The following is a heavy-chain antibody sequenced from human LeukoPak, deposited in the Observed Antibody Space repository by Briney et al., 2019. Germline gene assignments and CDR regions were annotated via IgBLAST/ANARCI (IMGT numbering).Heavy chain of an antibody. J-gene: IGHJ4*02. CDR2: IKQDGSEK. V-gene: IGHV3-7*01. CDR1: GFTFSSYW. D-gene: IGHD1-26*01. CDR3: ARDARVVGATGTLDY. Sequence: GGSLRLSCAASGFTFSSYWMNWVRQAPGKGLEWVANIKQDGSEKYYVDSVKGRFTISRDNAKNSLYLQMNSLRAEDTAVYSCARDARVVGATGTLDYWGQGTLVTVSS.